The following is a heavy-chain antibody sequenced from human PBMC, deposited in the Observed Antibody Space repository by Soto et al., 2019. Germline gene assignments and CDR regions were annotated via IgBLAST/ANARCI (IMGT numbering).Heavy chain of an antibody. V-gene: IGHV4-4*02. D-gene: IGHD3-10*01. J-gene: IGHJ5*02. CDR3: ASRARLWFGELSWFDP. Sequence: PSETLSLTCAVSGGSISSSNWWSWVRQPPGKGLEWIGEIYHSGSTNYNPSLKSRVTISVDKSENQFSLKLSSVTAADTAVYYCASRARLWFGELSWFDPWGQGTLVTVSS. CDR2: IYHSGST. CDR1: GGSISSSNW.